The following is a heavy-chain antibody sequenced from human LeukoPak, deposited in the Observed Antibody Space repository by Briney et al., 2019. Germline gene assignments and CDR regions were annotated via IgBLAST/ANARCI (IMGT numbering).Heavy chain of an antibody. J-gene: IGHJ4*02. CDR1: GGSISSYY. Sequence: TSETLSLTCTVSGGSISSYYWSWIRQPPGKGLEWIGYIYYSGSTNYNPSLKSRVTISVDTSKNQFSLKLSSVTAADTAVYYCAKGQQLVTAYWGQGTLVTVSS. CDR3: AKGQQLVTAY. CDR2: IYYSGST. D-gene: IGHD6-13*01. V-gene: IGHV4-59*01.